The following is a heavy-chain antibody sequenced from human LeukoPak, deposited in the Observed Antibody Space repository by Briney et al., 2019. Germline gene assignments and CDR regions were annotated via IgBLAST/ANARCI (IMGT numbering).Heavy chain of an antibody. CDR3: ARSLGYCSSTSCYPTGWFDP. D-gene: IGHD2-2*01. CDR2: IKQDGSEK. V-gene: IGHV3-7*01. J-gene: IGHJ5*02. Sequence: GGSLRLSCAASGFTFSSYWMSWVRQAPGKRLEWVANIKQDGSEKYYVDSVKGRFTISRDNAKNSLYLQMNSLRAEDTAVYYCARSLGYCSSTSCYPTGWFDPWGQGTLVTVSS. CDR1: GFTFSSYW.